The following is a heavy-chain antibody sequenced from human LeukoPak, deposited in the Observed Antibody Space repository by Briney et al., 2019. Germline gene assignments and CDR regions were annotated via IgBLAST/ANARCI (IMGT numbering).Heavy chain of an antibody. CDR3: ATKGPYYYGSGLNFQR. CDR2: IYSGGST. Sequence: GGSLRLSCAACGFTVSSNYMSWVRQAPGKGLEWVSVIYSGGSTYYADSVKGRFTISRDNSKNTLYLQMNSLRAEDTAVYYCATKGPYYYGSGLNFQRWGQGTLVTVSS. D-gene: IGHD3-10*01. V-gene: IGHV3-66*01. CDR1: GFTVSSNY. J-gene: IGHJ1*01.